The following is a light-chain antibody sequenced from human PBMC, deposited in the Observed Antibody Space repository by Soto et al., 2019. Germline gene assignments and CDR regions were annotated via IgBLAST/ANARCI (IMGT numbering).Light chain of an antibody. Sequence: DIQMTQSPSSLSASVGDRVTITCRASQGIRSDLGWYQQKPGKAPKRLIYGASNLQSGVPSRFSGSESGTEFTLTISSLQPEDSATYYCLQHTTYPLLTFGGGTKVQIK. CDR2: GAS. CDR3: LQHTTYPLLT. V-gene: IGKV1-17*01. CDR1: QGIRSD. J-gene: IGKJ4*01.